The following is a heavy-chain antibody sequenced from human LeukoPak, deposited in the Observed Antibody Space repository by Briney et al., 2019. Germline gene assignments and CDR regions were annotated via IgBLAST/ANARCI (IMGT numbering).Heavy chain of an antibody. V-gene: IGHV1-18*01. J-gene: IGHJ1*01. CDR3: AREGATSYSGSYFQH. CDR2: ISAYNGNT. Sequence: ASVKVSCKASGYTFTSYGISWVRQAPGQGLEWMGWISAYNGNTNYAQKLQGRVTMTTDTSTSTAYMELRSLRSDDTAVYYCAREGATSYSGSYFQHWGQGTLVTVSS. D-gene: IGHD1-26*01. CDR1: GYTFTSYG.